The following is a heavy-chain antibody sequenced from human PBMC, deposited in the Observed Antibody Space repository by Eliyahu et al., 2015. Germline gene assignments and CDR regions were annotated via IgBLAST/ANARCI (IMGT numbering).Heavy chain of an antibody. D-gene: IGHD3-22*01. J-gene: IGHJ4*02. CDR2: INSDGSST. Sequence: EVRLVESGGGLVQPGGSLXXSCAAXGFTFSSYWMHWVRQAPGKGLVWVSRINSDGSSTSYADSVKGRFTISRDNAKNTLYLQMNSLRAEDTAVYYCARAPSYYYDSSGSDYWGQGTLVTVSS. V-gene: IGHV3-74*01. CDR3: ARAPSYYYDSSGSDY. CDR1: GFTFSSYW.